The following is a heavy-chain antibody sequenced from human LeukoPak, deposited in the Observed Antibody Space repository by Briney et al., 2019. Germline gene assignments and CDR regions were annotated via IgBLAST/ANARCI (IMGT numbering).Heavy chain of an antibody. Sequence: PSETLSLTCTVSGGSISSASYYWSWIRQPAGKGLQWIGRIYTSGSTYYNPSLKSRVTISVDMSKNQFSLKLSSVTAADTAVYYCARATSSYFYYMDVWGKGTTVTISS. D-gene: IGHD5-12*01. V-gene: IGHV4-61*02. J-gene: IGHJ6*03. CDR2: IYTSGST. CDR3: ARATSSYFYYMDV. CDR1: GGSISSASYY.